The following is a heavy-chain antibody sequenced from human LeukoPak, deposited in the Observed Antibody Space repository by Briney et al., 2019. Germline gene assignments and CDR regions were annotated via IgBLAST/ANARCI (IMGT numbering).Heavy chain of an antibody. J-gene: IGHJ4*02. CDR2: ISGSGTST. Sequence: GGSLRLSCAASGFTFSSSALSWVRQALGKGLEWVSTISGSGTSTYYADSVKGRFTISRDNSKKTLYLQMNSLRVEDTAVYFCASSTLLGTARSFDYWGQGTLVTVSS. CDR3: ASSTLLGTARSFDY. D-gene: IGHD6-6*01. V-gene: IGHV3-23*01. CDR1: GFTFSSSA.